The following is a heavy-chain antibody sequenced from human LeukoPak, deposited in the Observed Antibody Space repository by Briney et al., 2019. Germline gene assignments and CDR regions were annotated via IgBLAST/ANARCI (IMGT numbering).Heavy chain of an antibody. D-gene: IGHD2-2*01. CDR2: ISSSSSYI. Sequence: GGSLRLSCAASGFTFSSYSMNWVRQAPGKGLEWVSSISSSSSYIYYADSVKGRFTISRDNSKNTLYLQLNSLRGDDTAVYYCANRFCTSSGCGVAYWGQGTLVTVSS. CDR3: ANRFCTSSGCGVAY. V-gene: IGHV3-21*01. J-gene: IGHJ4*02. CDR1: GFTFSSYS.